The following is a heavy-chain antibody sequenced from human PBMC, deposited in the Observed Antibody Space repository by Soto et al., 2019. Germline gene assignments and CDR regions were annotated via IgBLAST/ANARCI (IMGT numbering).Heavy chain of an antibody. V-gene: IGHV1-69*02. CDR1: GGTFSSYT. Sequence: QVQLVQSGAEVKKPGSSVKVSCKASGGTFSSYTISWVRQAPGQGLEWMGRIIPILGIANYAQKFQGRVTVTADKXXSXAXXELSSLRSEDTAVYYCARNSGYSSGWYGVHDGMDVWGQGTTVTVSS. CDR2: IIPILGIA. J-gene: IGHJ6*02. D-gene: IGHD6-19*01. CDR3: ARNSGYSSGWYGVHDGMDV.